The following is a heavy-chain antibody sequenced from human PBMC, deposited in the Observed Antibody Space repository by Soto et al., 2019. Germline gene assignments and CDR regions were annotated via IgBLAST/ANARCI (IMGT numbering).Heavy chain of an antibody. Sequence: QVQLQESGPGLVKPSQTLSLTCTVSGGSISSGGYYWSWIRQHPGKGLEWIGYIYYSGSTYYNPSLKIRVTMSVDTSKNQFSPKLSSVTAADTAVYYCARARGRIGPNWFDPWGQGTLVTVSS. CDR3: ARARGRIGPNWFDP. V-gene: IGHV4-31*03. CDR2: IYYSGST. J-gene: IGHJ5*02. D-gene: IGHD2-15*01. CDR1: GGSISSGGYY.